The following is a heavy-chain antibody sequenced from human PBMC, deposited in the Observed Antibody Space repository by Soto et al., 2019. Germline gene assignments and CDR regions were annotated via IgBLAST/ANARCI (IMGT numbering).Heavy chain of an antibody. V-gene: IGHV4-59*01. CDR1: GGSISSYY. Sequence: SETLSLTCTVSGGSISSYYWSWIRQPPGKGLEWIGYIYYSGSTNYNPSLKSRVTISVDTSKNQFSLKLSSVTAADTAVYYCARGGRNAVTRELYCFDYWGQGTLVTVSS. J-gene: IGHJ4*02. D-gene: IGHD1-26*01. CDR2: IYYSGST. CDR3: ARGGRNAVTRELYCFDY.